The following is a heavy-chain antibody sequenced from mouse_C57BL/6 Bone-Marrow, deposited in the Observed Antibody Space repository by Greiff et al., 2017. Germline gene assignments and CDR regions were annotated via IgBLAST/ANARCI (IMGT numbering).Heavy chain of an antibody. J-gene: IGHJ4*01. CDR2: IYPRSGNT. V-gene: IGHV1-81*01. CDR1: GYTFTSYG. D-gene: IGHD1-1*01. CDR3: ARSDITTVVATSREDY. Sequence: QVHVKQSGAELARPGASVKLSCKASGYTFTSYGISWVKQRTGQGLEWIGEIYPRSGNTYYNEKFKGKATLTADKSSSTAYMELRSLTSEDSAVYFCARSDITTVVATSREDYWGQGTSVTVSS.